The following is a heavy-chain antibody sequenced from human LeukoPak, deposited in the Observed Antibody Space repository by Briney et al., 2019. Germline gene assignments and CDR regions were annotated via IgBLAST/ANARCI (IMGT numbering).Heavy chain of an antibody. Sequence: ASVEVSCKASGYTFTSYDINWVRQATGQGLEWMGWMNPNSGNTGYAQKFQGRVTMTRNTSISTAYMELSSLRSEDTAVYYCARAGIAAAGTFDPWGQGTLVTVSS. CDR3: ARAGIAAAGTFDP. V-gene: IGHV1-8*01. CDR2: MNPNSGNT. CDR1: GYTFTSYD. J-gene: IGHJ5*02. D-gene: IGHD6-13*01.